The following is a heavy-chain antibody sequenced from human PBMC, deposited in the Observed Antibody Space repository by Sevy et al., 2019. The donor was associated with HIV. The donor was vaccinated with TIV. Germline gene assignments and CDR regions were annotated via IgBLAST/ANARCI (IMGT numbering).Heavy chain of an antibody. CDR3: ARDEASGSFDI. Sequence: SETLSLTCTVSGGSISSGSSYWSWIRQPAGKGREWIGRIYPSGRTNYNPSLESRVTISIDTSKNQFSLKVSSVTAADTAVYFCARDEASGSFDIWGQGTKVTVSS. V-gene: IGHV4-61*02. CDR2: IYPSGRT. D-gene: IGHD6-25*01. CDR1: GGSISSGSSY. J-gene: IGHJ3*02.